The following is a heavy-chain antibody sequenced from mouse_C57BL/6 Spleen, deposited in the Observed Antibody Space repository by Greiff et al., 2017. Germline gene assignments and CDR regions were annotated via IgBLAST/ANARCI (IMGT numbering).Heavy chain of an antibody. V-gene: IGHV5-9-1*02. D-gene: IGHD1-1*01. CDR2: ISSGGDYI. CDR1: GFTFSSYA. J-gene: IGHJ3*01. CDR3: TSLTTVEGFAY. Sequence: EVKLVESGEGLVKPGGSLKLSCAASGFTFSSYAMSWVRQTPEKRLEWVAYISSGGDYIYYADTVKGRFTISRDNARNTLYLQMSSLKSEDTAMYYCTSLTTVEGFAYWGQGTLVTVSA.